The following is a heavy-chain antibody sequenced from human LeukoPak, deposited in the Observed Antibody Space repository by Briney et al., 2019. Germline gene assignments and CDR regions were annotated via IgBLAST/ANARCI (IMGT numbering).Heavy chain of an antibody. Sequence: GASVKVSCKASGGTFSSYAISWVRQAPGQGLEWMGRIIPILGIANYAQKFQGRVTMTRDTSTSTVYMELSSLRSEDTAVYYCARDPPIQQDSSDSSGYYPRYYFDYWGQGTLVTVSS. CDR3: ARDPPIQQDSSDSSGYYPRYYFDY. D-gene: IGHD3-22*01. J-gene: IGHJ4*02. V-gene: IGHV1-69*04. CDR1: GGTFSSYA. CDR2: IIPILGIA.